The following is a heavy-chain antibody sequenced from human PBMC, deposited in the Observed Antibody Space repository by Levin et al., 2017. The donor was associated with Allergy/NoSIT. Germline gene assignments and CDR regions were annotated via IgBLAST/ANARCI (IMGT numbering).Heavy chain of an antibody. J-gene: IGHJ4*02. D-gene: IGHD3-10*01. CDR1: EFSFSNAW. Sequence: GGSLRLSCAASEFSFSNAWMNWVRQAPGKGLEWVGRIKSKTDGGTTDYAAPVKGRFTISRDDSENTLYLQMNSLKTEDTAVYYCTTVFGDYYFDYWGQGTLVTVSS. CDR3: TTVFGDYYFDY. V-gene: IGHV3-15*01. CDR2: IKSKTDGGTT.